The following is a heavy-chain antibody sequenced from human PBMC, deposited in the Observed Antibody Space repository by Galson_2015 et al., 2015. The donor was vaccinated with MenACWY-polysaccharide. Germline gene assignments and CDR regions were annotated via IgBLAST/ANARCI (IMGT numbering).Heavy chain of an antibody. J-gene: IGHJ4*02. CDR2: VSGTDGNT. CDR1: GFPFSRYA. Sequence: LRLSCAASGFPFSRYAMTWVRQAPGKGLEWVSTVSGTDGNTYYAASVKGRFTVSRDNSKNTLYLQMNSLRAEDTAIYYCAKGLGSFDFWGQGTLVTVSS. V-gene: IGHV3-23*01. D-gene: IGHD3-10*01. CDR3: AKGLGSFDF.